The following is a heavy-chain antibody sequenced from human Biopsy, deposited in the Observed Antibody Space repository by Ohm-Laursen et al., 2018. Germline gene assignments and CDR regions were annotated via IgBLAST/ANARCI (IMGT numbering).Heavy chain of an antibody. J-gene: IGHJ2*01. CDR2: IWYDGTNE. CDR1: GFTFCHYA. Sequence: SLRLSCAASGFTFCHYAMHWVRQAPGKGLEWFSLIWYDGTNEDYADSVKGRFTISRDNSKITLYLQINTLTLEDTAFYYCARGLSSGWYGYFDVWGRGTLVTGSS. D-gene: IGHD6-19*01. CDR3: ARGLSSGWYGYFDV. V-gene: IGHV3-33*04.